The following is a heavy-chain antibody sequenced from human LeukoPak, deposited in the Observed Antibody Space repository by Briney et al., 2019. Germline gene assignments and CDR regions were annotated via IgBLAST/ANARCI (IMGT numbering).Heavy chain of an antibody. V-gene: IGHV3-48*03. CDR2: ISSSGSTI. J-gene: IGHJ5*02. CDR3: ARILVGATSSA. CDR1: GFTFSSYE. Sequence: GGSLRLSCAASGFTFSSYEMNWVRQAPGKGLEWVSYISSSGSTIYYADSVKGRFTISRDNAKNSLYLQMNSLRAEDTAVYYCARILVGATSSAWGLGTLVTVSS. D-gene: IGHD1-26*01.